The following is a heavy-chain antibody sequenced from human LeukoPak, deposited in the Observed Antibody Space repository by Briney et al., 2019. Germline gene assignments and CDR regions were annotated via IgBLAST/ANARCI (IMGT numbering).Heavy chain of an antibody. V-gene: IGHV1-18*01. J-gene: IGHJ4*02. CDR2: ISAYNGNT. D-gene: IGHD5-24*01. Sequence: ASVKVSCKASGYTFTSYGISWVRQAPGQGLEWMGWISAYNGNTNYAQKFQGRVTITADESTSTAYMELSSLRSEDTAVYYCARDLGDGYDYWGQGTLVTVSS. CDR1: GYTFTSYG. CDR3: ARDLGDGYDY.